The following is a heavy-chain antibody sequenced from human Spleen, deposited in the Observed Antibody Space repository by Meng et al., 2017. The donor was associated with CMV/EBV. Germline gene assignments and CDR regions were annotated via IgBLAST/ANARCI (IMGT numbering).Heavy chain of an antibody. V-gene: IGHV3-53*01. CDR2: IYSGGST. D-gene: IGHD2-15*01. CDR1: GFTVSSNY. J-gene: IGHJ4*02. CDR3: ARGYCSGGSCPSVPLDY. Sequence: GESLKISCAASGFTVSSNYMSWVRQAPGKGLEWVSVIYSGGSTYYADSVKGRFTISRDNAKNSLYLQMNSLRAEDTALYYCARGYCSGGSCPSVPLDYWGQGTLVTVSS.